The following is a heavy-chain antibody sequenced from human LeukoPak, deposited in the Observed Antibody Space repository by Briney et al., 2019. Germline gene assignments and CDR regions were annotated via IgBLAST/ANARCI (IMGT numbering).Heavy chain of an antibody. CDR2: ITNGGSTI. CDR3: ARSIGWTGGGVDV. J-gene: IGHJ6*02. D-gene: IGHD3/OR15-3a*01. V-gene: IGHV3-11*01. CDR1: GFTFSDYN. Sequence: GGSLRLSCAASGFTFSDYNMNWVRQASGKGLEWVSYITNGGSTIHHADSVKGRFTISRDNAKKTLYLQMNSLRAEDTAVYYWARSIGWTGGGVDVWGQGTTVTVSS.